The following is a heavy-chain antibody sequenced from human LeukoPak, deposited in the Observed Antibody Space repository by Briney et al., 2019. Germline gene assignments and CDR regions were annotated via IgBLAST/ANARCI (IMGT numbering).Heavy chain of an antibody. V-gene: IGHV4-30-4*08. J-gene: IGHJ3*02. CDR3: AREWGSRAFDI. D-gene: IGHD7-27*01. Sequence: SQTLSLTCTVSGGSISSGDYYWSWIRQPPGKGLEWIGYIYYSGSTYYNPPLKSRVTISVDTSKNQFSLKLSSVTAADTAVYYCAREWGSRAFDIWGQGTMVTVSS. CDR2: IYYSGST. CDR1: GGSISSGDYY.